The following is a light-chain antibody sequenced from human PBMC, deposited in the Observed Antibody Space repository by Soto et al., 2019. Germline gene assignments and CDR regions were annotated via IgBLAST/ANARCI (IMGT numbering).Light chain of an antibody. CDR3: QQRSL. CDR2: DAS. CDR1: QSVSSY. V-gene: IGKV3-11*01. J-gene: IGKJ3*01. Sequence: EIVLTQSPATLSLSPGERDTLSCRASQSVSSYLAWYQQKPGQAPRLLIYDASNRATGIPARFSGSGSGTDFTLTISSLEPEDFAVYYCQQRSLFGPGTKVDIK.